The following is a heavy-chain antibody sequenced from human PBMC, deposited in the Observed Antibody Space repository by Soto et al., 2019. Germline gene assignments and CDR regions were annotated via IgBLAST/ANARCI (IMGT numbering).Heavy chain of an antibody. Sequence: EVQLVESGGGLVQPGGSLRLSCAASGFTFSSYEMNWVRQTPGKGLEWISYISSSSGFSIYYADSVRGRFTISRDNAENALYLQMNSLRAEDTAIYYCAREGYDSSGYYDYWGQGTLVTVSS. D-gene: IGHD3-22*01. CDR3: AREGYDSSGYYDY. V-gene: IGHV3-48*03. CDR1: GFTFSSYE. J-gene: IGHJ4*02. CDR2: ISSSSGFSI.